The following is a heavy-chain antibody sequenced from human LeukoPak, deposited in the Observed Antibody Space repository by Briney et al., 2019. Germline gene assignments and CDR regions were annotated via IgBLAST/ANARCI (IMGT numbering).Heavy chain of an antibody. Sequence: GSLRPSWEASRFTDGSSYMSWARQAKRKGLEWVSVIRSGGSTVYADSVKGRFTISRDNSKNTLYLQLNSLRAEDTAVYYCAREGSGRTAYNDGLDVWGQGTMVTVSS. V-gene: IGHV3-53*01. CDR3: AREGSGRTAYNDGLDV. CDR1: RFTDGSSY. D-gene: IGHD3-10*01. J-gene: IGHJ3*01. CDR2: IRSGGST.